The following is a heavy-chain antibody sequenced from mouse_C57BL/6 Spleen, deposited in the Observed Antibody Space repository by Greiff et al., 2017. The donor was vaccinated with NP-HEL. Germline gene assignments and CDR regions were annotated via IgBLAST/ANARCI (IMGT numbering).Heavy chain of an antibody. V-gene: IGHV1-76*01. CDR3: ARMRGDYYYAMDY. J-gene: IGHJ4*01. CDR2: IYPGSGNT. CDR1: GYTFTDYY. Sequence: QVQLQQSGAELVRPGASVKLSCKASGYTFTDYYINWVKQRPGQGLEWIARIYPGSGNTYYNEKFKGKATLTAEKSSSTAYMQLSSLTSEDSAVYFCARMRGDYYYAMDYWGQGTSVTVSS. D-gene: IGHD2-13*01.